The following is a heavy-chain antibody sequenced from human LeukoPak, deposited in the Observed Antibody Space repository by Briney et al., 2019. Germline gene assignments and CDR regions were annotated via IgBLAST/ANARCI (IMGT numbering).Heavy chain of an antibody. Sequence: PSETLSLTCTVSGGSISSGGYYWSWIRQHPGKGLEWIGYIYYSGSTYYNPSLKSRVTISVDTSKNQFSLKLSSVTAADTAVYYCARGTRCTNGVCYTSSFDYWGQGTLVTVSS. J-gene: IGHJ4*02. CDR1: GGSISSGGYY. CDR3: ARGTRCTNGVCYTSSFDY. V-gene: IGHV4-31*03. D-gene: IGHD2-8*01. CDR2: IYYSGST.